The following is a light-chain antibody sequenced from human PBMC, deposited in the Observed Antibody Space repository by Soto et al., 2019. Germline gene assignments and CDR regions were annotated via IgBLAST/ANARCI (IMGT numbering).Light chain of an antibody. CDR1: QDINSP. Sequence: AIQLTQSPSSLSASEGDRVTITCRASQDINSPLAWYQQKPGKVPNLLIYDASSLESGVPSRFSGRGSGTDFTLTISSLQPEDFATYYCQQFNDIPSFGGGTKVEIK. J-gene: IGKJ4*01. CDR3: QQFNDIPS. V-gene: IGKV1-13*02. CDR2: DAS.